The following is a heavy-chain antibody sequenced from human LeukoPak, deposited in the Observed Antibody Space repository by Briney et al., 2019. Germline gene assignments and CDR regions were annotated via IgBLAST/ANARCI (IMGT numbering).Heavy chain of an antibody. D-gene: IGHD5-12*01. J-gene: IGHJ4*02. V-gene: IGHV3-15*01. CDR3: TDPPTSL. CDR1: GFNFTNAW. CDR2: IKSKADGGTT. Sequence: GGSLRLSCAASGFNFTNAWVSWVRRAPGKGLECLGRIKSKADGGTTLHAASVEDRFAISRDDSINTLYLQMNSLKIEDTAVYYCTDPPTSLWGQGILVTVSS.